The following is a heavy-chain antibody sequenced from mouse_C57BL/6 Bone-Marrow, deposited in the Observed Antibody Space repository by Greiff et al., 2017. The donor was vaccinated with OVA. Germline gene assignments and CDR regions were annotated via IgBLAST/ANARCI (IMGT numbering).Heavy chain of an antibody. Sequence: QVQLQQSGAELVKPGASVKISCKASGYAFSSYWMNWVKQRPGQGLEWIGQIYPGDGDTNYNGKFKGKATLTADKSSSTASMQLSSLTSEDSAVEYCAGRGGWLPLYYCDDWGQGTTLTVSS. J-gene: IGHJ2*01. CDR3: AGRGGWLPLYYCDD. CDR1: GYAFSSYW. CDR2: IYPGDGDT. D-gene: IGHD2-2*01. V-gene: IGHV1-80*01.